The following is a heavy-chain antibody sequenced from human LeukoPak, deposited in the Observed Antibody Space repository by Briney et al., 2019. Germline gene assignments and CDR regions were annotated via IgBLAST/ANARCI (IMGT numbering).Heavy chain of an antibody. J-gene: IGHJ4*02. CDR2: INDGSDT. CDR1: GFTFSTFW. D-gene: IGHD1-26*01. CDR3: ARDPLLWELPSDY. V-gene: IGHV3-74*03. Sequence: GGSLRPSCAASGFTFSTFWMHWVRQAPGKGLMWVSQINDGSDTKYADSVKGRFTISRDNAKNTLYLQMNSLRAEDTAVYYCARDPLLWELPSDYWGQGTLVTVSS.